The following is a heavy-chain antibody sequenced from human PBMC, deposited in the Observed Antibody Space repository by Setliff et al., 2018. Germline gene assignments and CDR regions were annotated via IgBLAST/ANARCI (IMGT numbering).Heavy chain of an antibody. CDR3: ARGVSSVSWTPRY. J-gene: IGHJ4*02. V-gene: IGHV4-34*01. CDR2: ISHSGNT. Sequence: SETLSLTCAVYGESFSGYFWSWIRQTPEKGLEWIGEISHSGNTNYNPSFKSRVTISIDTSKNQFSLKVNSVTAADTAVYFCARGVSSVSWTPRYWGRGILVTVS. D-gene: IGHD6-19*01. CDR1: GESFSGYF.